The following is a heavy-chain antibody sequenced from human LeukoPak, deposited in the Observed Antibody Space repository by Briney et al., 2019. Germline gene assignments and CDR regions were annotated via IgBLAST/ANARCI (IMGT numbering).Heavy chain of an antibody. CDR2: IYHSGST. D-gene: IGHD1-1*01. CDR3: ARHRRSAYWNPVTTAFDY. J-gene: IGHJ4*02. V-gene: IGHV4-38-2*01. Sequence: PSETLSLTCAVSGYSISSGYYWVWIRQPPGKGLEWIGSIYHSGSTYYNPSLKSRVTISVDTSKNQFSLKLSSMTAADTAVYYCARHRRSAYWNPVTTAFDYWGQGTLVTVSS. CDR1: GYSISSGYY.